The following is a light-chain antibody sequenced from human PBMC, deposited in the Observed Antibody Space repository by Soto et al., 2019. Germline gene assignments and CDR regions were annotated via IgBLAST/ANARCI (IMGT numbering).Light chain of an antibody. CDR3: QQYKTWTPWT. J-gene: IGKJ1*01. Sequence: EIVMTQSPAALSVSPGERATLSCRASQSVSSNLAWYQQKAGQAPRLLIYGAATRATGIPARLSGSGSGTEFTLTFSSLQSEDVAVYYCQQYKTWTPWTFGQGTKVQI. V-gene: IGKV3-15*01. CDR2: GAA. CDR1: QSVSSN.